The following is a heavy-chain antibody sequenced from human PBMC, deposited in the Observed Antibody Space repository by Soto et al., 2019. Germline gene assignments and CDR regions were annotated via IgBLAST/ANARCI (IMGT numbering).Heavy chain of an antibody. D-gene: IGHD2-15*01. CDR2: MNPNSGNT. CDR3: AKKGTFCCSGNRCPYYFDY. V-gene: IGHV1-8*01. J-gene: IGHJ4*02. Sequence: GASVKVSCKASGYTFTNSDINWVRQATGQGLEWMGWMNPNSGNTGYAQKFQGRVTMASNTSISTAYMELSSLRSEDTAVYYCAKKGTFCCSGNRCPYYFDYWGQRDLVTVSS. CDR1: GYTFTNSD.